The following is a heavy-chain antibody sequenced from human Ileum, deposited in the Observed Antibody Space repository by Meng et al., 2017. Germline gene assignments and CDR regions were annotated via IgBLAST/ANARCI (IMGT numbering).Heavy chain of an antibody. CDR1: GASVSSPTAA. J-gene: IGHJ4*02. V-gene: IGHV6-1*01. D-gene: IGHD6-19*01. CDR3: ARENSGWFF. Sequence: QVLLQPPGPGRVKPAPSLLSTCVNSGASVSSPTAAWTWFRQSPSRGREWLGRTYYRSKWYYEYAVSVKSRISVNPDTSKNQFSLQLNSVTPEDTAVYFCARENSGWFFWGQGALVTVSS. CDR2: TYYRSKWYY.